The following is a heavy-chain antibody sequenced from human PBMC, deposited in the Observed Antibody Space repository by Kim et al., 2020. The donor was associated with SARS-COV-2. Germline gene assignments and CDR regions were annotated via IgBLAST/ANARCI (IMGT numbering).Heavy chain of an antibody. CDR2: T. V-gene: IGHV4-59*01. CDR3: ARALSWAPFDY. D-gene: IGHD3-16*01. J-gene: IGHJ4*02. Sequence: TNCTPSLKSRVTISVDTAQNQFSLKLSSVTAADKAVYYCARALSWAPFDYWGQGTLVTVSS.